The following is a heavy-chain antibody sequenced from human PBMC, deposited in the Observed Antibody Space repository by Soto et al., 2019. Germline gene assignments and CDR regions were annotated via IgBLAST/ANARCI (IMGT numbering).Heavy chain of an antibody. CDR3: AKEGTMVQGYYYYGMDV. Sequence: GGSLRLSCAASGFTFSSYAMSWVRQAPGKGLEWVSAISGSGGSTYYADSVKGRFTISRDNSKNTLYLQMNSLRAEDTAVYYCAKEGTMVQGYYYYGMDVWGQGTTVTVS. J-gene: IGHJ6*02. CDR1: GFTFSSYA. D-gene: IGHD3-10*01. CDR2: ISGSGGST. V-gene: IGHV3-23*01.